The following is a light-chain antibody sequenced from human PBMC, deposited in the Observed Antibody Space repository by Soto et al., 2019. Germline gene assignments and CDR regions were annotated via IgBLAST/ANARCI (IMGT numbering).Light chain of an antibody. Sequence: QTVVTQEPSFSVSPGGTVTLTCALSSGSVSTSYYPSWYQQTPGQAPRTLIYNTDTRSSGVPDRFSGSILGNKAALTITGAQADDESDYYCVLYVGSGIWVFGGGTKVTVL. CDR1: SGSVSTSYY. J-gene: IGLJ3*02. CDR2: NTD. V-gene: IGLV8-61*01. CDR3: VLYVGSGIWV.